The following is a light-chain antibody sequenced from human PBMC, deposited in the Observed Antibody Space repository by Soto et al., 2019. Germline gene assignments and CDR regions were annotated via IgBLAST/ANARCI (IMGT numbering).Light chain of an antibody. J-gene: IGLJ3*02. Sequence: QTVVTQEPSLTVSPGGTVTLTCDSSTGHVTSGHWPYWLQQKPGQAPRTLIYDTTSTHSWTPARFSGSLLGGKAALTLSGAQSEDEAEYYCLLSYSGAWVFGGGTKLTVL. CDR3: LLSYSGAWV. V-gene: IGLV7-46*01. CDR1: TGHVTSGHW. CDR2: DTT.